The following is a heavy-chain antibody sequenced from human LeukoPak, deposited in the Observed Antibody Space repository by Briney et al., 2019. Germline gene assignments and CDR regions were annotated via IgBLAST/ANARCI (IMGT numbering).Heavy chain of an antibody. Sequence: PSETLSLTCTVAGGSISSSSYYWGWIRQPPGKGLGWIGSIYYSGSTYYNPSLKSRVTISVDTSKNQFSLKLSSVTAADTAVYYCARHGVGATKGADAFDIWGRGTMVTVSS. CDR2: IYYSGST. V-gene: IGHV4-39*01. D-gene: IGHD1-26*01. CDR1: GGSISSSSYY. CDR3: ARHGVGATKGADAFDI. J-gene: IGHJ3*02.